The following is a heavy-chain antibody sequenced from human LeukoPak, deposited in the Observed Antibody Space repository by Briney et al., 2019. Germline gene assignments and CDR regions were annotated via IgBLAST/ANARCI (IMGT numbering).Heavy chain of an antibody. D-gene: IGHD4-17*01. CDR3: ARSHDYGDYLGY. V-gene: IGHV4-34*01. Sequence: PSETLSLTCAVYGGSFSGYYWSWIRQPPGKGLEWIGEINHSGSTNYNPSLKSRVTISVDTSKNQFSLKLSSVTAADTAVYYCARSHDYGDYLGYWGQGTLVTVSS. J-gene: IGHJ4*02. CDR2: INHSGST. CDR1: GGSFSGYY.